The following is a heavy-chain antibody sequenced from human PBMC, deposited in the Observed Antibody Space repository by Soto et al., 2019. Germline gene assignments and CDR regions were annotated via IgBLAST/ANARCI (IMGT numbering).Heavy chain of an antibody. J-gene: IGHJ4*02. Sequence: SVKVSCKASGGTFSSYAISWVRQAPGQGLEWMGGIIPIFGTANYAQKFQGRVTITADKSTSTAYMELSSLRSEDTAVYYCARAPKMATINYFDYWGQGTLVTVSS. CDR3: ARAPKMATINYFDY. D-gene: IGHD5-12*01. V-gene: IGHV1-69*06. CDR2: IIPIFGTA. CDR1: GGTFSSYA.